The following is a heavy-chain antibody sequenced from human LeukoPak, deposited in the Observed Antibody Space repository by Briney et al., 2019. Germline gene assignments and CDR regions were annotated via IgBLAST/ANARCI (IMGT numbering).Heavy chain of an antibody. V-gene: IGHV3-21*01. CDR2: ISSNVNKM. J-gene: IGHJ5*01. D-gene: IGHD2/OR15-2a*01. CDR3: TRELLSLHQGLDS. CDR1: GFTFSTYA. Sequence: GGSLGLSCAASGFTFSTYAISWVRQAPGKGLEWASCISSNVNKMYYAESVRGRFTVSRDNAGNSLSLQMDSLRAEDTAVYYCTRELLSLHQGLDSWGQGTLVTVSS.